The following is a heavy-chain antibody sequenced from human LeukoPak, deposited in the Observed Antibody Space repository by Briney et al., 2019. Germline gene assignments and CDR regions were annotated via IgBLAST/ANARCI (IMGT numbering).Heavy chain of an antibody. V-gene: IGHV1-69*13. CDR3: ARDSGYYDSSGYYDFQH. D-gene: IGHD3-22*01. J-gene: IGHJ1*01. CDR2: IIPIFGTA. CDR1: GGTFSSYA. Sequence: GASVKVSCKASGGTFSSYAISWVRQAPGQGLEWMGGIIPIFGTANYAQKFQGRVTITADESTSTAYMELSSLRSEDTAVYYCARDSGYYDSSGYYDFQHWGQGTLVTVSS.